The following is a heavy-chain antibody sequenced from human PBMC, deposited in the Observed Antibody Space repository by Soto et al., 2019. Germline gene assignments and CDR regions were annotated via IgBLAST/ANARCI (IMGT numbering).Heavy chain of an antibody. CDR3: ARDGGIAAAGTSNWFDP. V-gene: IGHV1-46*01. Sequence: QVQLVQSGAEVKKPGASVKVSCKASGYTFTSYYMHWVRQAPGQGLEWMGIINPSGGSTGYAQKFQGRVTMTRDTSTITVYMELSSLRSEDTAVYYCARDGGIAAAGTSNWFDPWGQGTLVTVSS. CDR2: INPSGGST. D-gene: IGHD6-13*01. J-gene: IGHJ5*02. CDR1: GYTFTSYY.